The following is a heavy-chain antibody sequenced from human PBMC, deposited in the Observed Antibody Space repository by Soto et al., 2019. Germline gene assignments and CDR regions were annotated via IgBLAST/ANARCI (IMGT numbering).Heavy chain of an antibody. Sequence: ASVKVSCKASGYTFTSYYMHWVRQAPGQGLEWMGIINPSGGSTSYAQKFQGRVTMTRDTSTSTVYMELSSLRSEDTAVYYCARGDTIFGVVLNLYVMDVWGQGTTVTVSS. CDR3: ARGDTIFGVVLNLYVMDV. J-gene: IGHJ6*02. V-gene: IGHV1-46*01. CDR2: INPSGGST. CDR1: GYTFTSYY. D-gene: IGHD3-3*01.